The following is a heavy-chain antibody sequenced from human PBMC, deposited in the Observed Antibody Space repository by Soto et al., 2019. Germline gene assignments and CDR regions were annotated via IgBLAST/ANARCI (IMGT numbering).Heavy chain of an antibody. CDR2: ISSSSTI. CDR3: AREGGSLNWFDH. V-gene: IGHV3-48*02. D-gene: IGHD1-26*01. Sequence: EVQLVESGGGLVQPGGALRLACAASGFTFSSYSMNWVRQAPGKGLEWVSYISSSSTIYYADSVKGRFTISRDNAKNSLYLQMNSLRDEDTAVYYCAREGGSLNWFDHWGQGNLVTVSS. CDR1: GFTFSSYS. J-gene: IGHJ5*02.